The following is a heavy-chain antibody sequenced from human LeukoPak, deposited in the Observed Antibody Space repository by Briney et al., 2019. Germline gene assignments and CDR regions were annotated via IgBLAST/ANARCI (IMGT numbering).Heavy chain of an antibody. D-gene: IGHD3-16*01. CDR2: IYSDGGT. CDR3: PRDGGFGGPGGDNWFDS. J-gene: IGHJ5*01. CDR1: GFTVSAKY. V-gene: IGHV3-66*02. Sequence: PGGSLRLSCAASGFTVSAKYMSWVRQGPGKGLDWISSIYSDGGTNYADSVKGRFTISRDNSKNTLYLQMNSLRPEDTAVYYCPRDGGFGGPGGDNWFDSWGQGALVTVSS.